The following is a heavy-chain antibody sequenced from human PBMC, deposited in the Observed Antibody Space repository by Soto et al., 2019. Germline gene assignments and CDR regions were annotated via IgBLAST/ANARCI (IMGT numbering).Heavy chain of an antibody. J-gene: IGHJ4*02. D-gene: IGHD4-17*01. Sequence: SETLSLTCTVSGCSISSYYWIWIRQPPGKGLEWIGYIYYSGSTNYNPSLKSRVTISVDTSKNQLSLKLSSVTAVDTAVYYCARRYGYYFDYWGQGTLVTVSS. CDR2: IYYSGST. V-gene: IGHV4-59*08. CDR1: GCSISSYY. CDR3: ARRYGYYFDY.